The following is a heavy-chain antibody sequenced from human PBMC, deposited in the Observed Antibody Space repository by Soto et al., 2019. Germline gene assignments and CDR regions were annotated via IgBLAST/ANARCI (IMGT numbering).Heavy chain of an antibody. J-gene: IGHJ4*02. D-gene: IGHD1-1*01. V-gene: IGHV3-30*18. Sequence: GGSLRLSCAASGFTFGSYGMHWVRQAPGKGLEWVAVISYDGSNKYYADSVKGRFTISRDNSKNTLYLQMNSLRAEDTAVYYCAKGADWNDPYYFDYWGQGTLVTVSS. CDR3: AKGADWNDPYYFDY. CDR1: GFTFGSYG. CDR2: ISYDGSNK.